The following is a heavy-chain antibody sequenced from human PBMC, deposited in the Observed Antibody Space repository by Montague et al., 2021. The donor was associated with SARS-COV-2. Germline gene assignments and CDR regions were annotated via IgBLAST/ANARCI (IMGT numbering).Heavy chain of an antibody. CDR3: ARLLRSCTNGVCRTYYYYALDV. J-gene: IGHJ6*02. CDR2: IYYSGST. V-gene: IGHV4-59*01. Sequence: SETLFLTCTVSGGSISGFYWSWIRQPPGKGLEWIGYIYYSGSTKXNPSLESRVAVSVDRSKNQVSLKLTSVTAADTAVYYCARLLRSCTNGVCRTYYYYALDVWGQGTTVTVSS. D-gene: IGHD2-8*01. CDR1: GGSISGFY.